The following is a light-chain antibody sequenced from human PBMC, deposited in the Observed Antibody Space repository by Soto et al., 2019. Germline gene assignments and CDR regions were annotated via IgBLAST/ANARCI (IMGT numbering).Light chain of an antibody. CDR1: QHISSTF. V-gene: IGKV3-20*01. J-gene: IGKJ1*01. Sequence: IVLTHSPGTLSLSPGQGATLSCRASQHISSTFLAWYQQKPGQAPRLLIFAASSRATGIPDRFSGSASGTDFTLSISRLEPEDSAVYYCQQYGRSPRMFGQGTKVEIK. CDR3: QQYGRSPRM. CDR2: AAS.